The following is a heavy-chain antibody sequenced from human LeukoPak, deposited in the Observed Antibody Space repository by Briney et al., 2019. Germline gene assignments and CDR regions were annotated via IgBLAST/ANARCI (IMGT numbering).Heavy chain of an antibody. J-gene: IGHJ3*02. CDR3: AKSWFGELFI. D-gene: IGHD3-10*01. V-gene: IGHV3-30*18. CDR1: GFTFGSYG. Sequence: GGSLRLSCAASGFTFGSYGMHWVRQAPGKGLEWVAVISYDGSKKYYADSVKGRFTISRDNTNSPLYLKMNSLRAEATAVYYCAKSWFGELFIWGQGTMVTVSS. CDR2: ISYDGSKK.